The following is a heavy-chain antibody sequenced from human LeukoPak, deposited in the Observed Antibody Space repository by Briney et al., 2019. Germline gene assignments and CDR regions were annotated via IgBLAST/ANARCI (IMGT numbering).Heavy chain of an antibody. D-gene: IGHD3-22*01. V-gene: IGHV3-53*01. Sequence: GGSLRLSCAASGIAVTTNYMSWVRQAPGKGLEWVSVTYLGGGTHHADSVKGRFTISRDYSMNTLYLEMNSLRVEDTAIYYCASPSNNSRYAFDYWGQGTLVTVSS. J-gene: IGHJ4*02. CDR2: TYLGGGT. CDR3: ASPSNNSRYAFDY. CDR1: GIAVTTNY.